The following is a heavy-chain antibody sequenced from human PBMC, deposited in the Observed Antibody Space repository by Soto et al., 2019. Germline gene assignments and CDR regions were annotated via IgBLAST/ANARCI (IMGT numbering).Heavy chain of an antibody. V-gene: IGHV3-23*01. CDR2: ISGNGGRT. CDR1: GFTFSSYA. Sequence: VGSLRLSCAAFGFTFSSYAMSWVRQAPGKGLEWVSAISGNGGRTYYADSVKGRFTISRDNSKNTLYVQMNSLRAEDTAVYYCASYNSGWYYEHWGQGTQVTVSS. J-gene: IGHJ4*02. D-gene: IGHD6-19*01. CDR3: ASYNSGWYYEH.